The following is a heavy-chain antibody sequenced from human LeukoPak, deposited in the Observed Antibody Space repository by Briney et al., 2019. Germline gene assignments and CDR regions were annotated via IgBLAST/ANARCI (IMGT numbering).Heavy chain of an antibody. CDR1: GGSISSGSYY. J-gene: IGHJ3*02. Sequence: SETLSLTCTVSGGSISSGSYYWSWIRQPAGRGLEWIVHMYTSGSTNYNPSRKSRLTITVDTSKNQFSLKLSSVTAANTAVYYCARYSGSAGGFDIWGQGTMVTVSS. CDR3: ARYSGSAGGFDI. V-gene: IGHV4-61*09. CDR2: MYTSGST. D-gene: IGHD1-26*01.